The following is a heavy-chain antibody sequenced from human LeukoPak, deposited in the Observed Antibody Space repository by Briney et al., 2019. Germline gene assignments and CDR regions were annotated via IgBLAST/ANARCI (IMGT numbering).Heavy chain of an antibody. CDR2: IIPIFGTA. Sequence: ASVKVSCKASGGTFSSYAISWVRQAPGQGLEWMGGIIPIFGTANYAQKFQGRVTITADKSTSTAYMELSSLRSEDTAVYYCARGRYFDWLLQNYYFDYWGREPWSPSPQ. D-gene: IGHD3-9*01. V-gene: IGHV1-69*06. CDR3: ARGRYFDWLLQNYYFDY. CDR1: GGTFSSYA. J-gene: IGHJ4*02.